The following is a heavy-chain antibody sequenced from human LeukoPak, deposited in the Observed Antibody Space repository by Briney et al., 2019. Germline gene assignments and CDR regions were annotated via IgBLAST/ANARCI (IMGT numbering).Heavy chain of an antibody. Sequence: GGSLRLSCAASGFTFSSYGMHWVRQAPGKGLEWVAFIRYDGSNKYYADSVKGRFTISRDNSKNTLYLQMNSLRAEDTAVYYCAKDLRGGITMIVVVGFGYWGQGTLVTVSS. CDR1: GFTFSSYG. CDR3: AKDLRGGITMIVVVGFGY. V-gene: IGHV3-30*02. CDR2: IRYDGSNK. D-gene: IGHD3-22*01. J-gene: IGHJ4*02.